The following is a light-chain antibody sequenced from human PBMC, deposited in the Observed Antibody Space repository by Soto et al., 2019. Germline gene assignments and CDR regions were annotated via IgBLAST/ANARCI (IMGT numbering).Light chain of an antibody. CDR1: QGISSA. J-gene: IGKJ5*01. Sequence: AIQLTQSPSSLSASVGDRVSITCRASQGISSALAWYQHKPGKAPKILIYDAASLQRGVPSRFSGSESGTECTLTISSLQSEDFATYYCQQLKTYPFTFGHGTRLEIK. CDR2: DAA. CDR3: QQLKTYPFT. V-gene: IGKV1-13*02.